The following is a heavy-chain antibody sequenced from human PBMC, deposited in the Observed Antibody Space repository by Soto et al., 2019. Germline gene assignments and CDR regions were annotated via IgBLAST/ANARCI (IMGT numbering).Heavy chain of an antibody. D-gene: IGHD3-22*01. CDR2: FDPEDVET. Sequence: XSVKVSCKVSVYTLTQLSMSWVRQAPGKGLEWMGGFDPEDVETIYAQKFQGRVTMTEDTSTDTTYMELSSLRSEDTAVYYCASLDYYDSRGIDSWGQGTLVTVSS. CDR3: ASLDYYDSRGIDS. CDR1: VYTLTQLS. J-gene: IGHJ4*02. V-gene: IGHV1-24*01.